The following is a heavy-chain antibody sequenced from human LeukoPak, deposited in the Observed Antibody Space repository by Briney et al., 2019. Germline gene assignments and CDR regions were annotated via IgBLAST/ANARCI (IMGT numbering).Heavy chain of an antibody. CDR3: ARGQLVPVYYYYYMDV. Sequence: ASVKVSCKASGYSFTGYYMNWVRQAPGQGLEWMGWINPNSGGTNYAQKFQGRVTMTRDTSISTAYMELSRLRSDDTAVYYCARGQLVPVYYYYYMDVWGKGTTVTVSS. CDR1: GYSFTGYY. V-gene: IGHV1-2*02. CDR2: INPNSGGT. J-gene: IGHJ6*03. D-gene: IGHD6-6*01.